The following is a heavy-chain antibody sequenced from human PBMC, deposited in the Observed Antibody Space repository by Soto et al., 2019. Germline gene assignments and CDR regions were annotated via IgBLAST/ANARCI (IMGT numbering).Heavy chain of an antibody. CDR1: GGSISSGDYY. CDR2: IYYSGST. J-gene: IGHJ4*02. CDR3: AREPREMATIPRDY. Sequence: SDTLSLTCTVSGGSISSGDYYWSWIRQPPGKGLEWIGYIYYSGSTYYNPSLKSRVTISVDTSKNQFSLKLSSVTAADTAVYYCAREPREMATIPRDYWGQGTLVTVSS. D-gene: IGHD5-12*01. V-gene: IGHV4-30-4*02.